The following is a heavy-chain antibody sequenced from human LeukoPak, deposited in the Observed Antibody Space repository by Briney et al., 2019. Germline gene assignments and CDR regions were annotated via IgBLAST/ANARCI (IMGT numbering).Heavy chain of an antibody. D-gene: IGHD1-1*01. Sequence: GGSLRLSCAASGFTFSSYAMHWVRQAPGKGLEWVAVISYDGSNKYYADSVEGRFTISRDNSKNTLYLQMNSLRAEDTAVYYCARDGLDNWNDLPDYYYYYYYMDVWGKGTTVTVSS. J-gene: IGHJ6*03. CDR2: ISYDGSNK. V-gene: IGHV3-30*01. CDR3: ARDGLDNWNDLPDYYYYYYYMDV. CDR1: GFTFSSYA.